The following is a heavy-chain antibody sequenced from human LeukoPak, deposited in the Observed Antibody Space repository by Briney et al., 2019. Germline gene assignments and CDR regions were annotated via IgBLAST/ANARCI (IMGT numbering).Heavy chain of an antibody. CDR3: ARDLSSLGLDD. V-gene: IGHV3-48*03. J-gene: IGHJ4*02. CDR2: ISSSGSTI. CDR1: GFTFSSYE. D-gene: IGHD7-27*01. Sequence: GGSLRLSCAASGFTFSSYEMNWVRQAPGKGLEWVSYISSSGSTIYYADSVKGRFSISRDNSKNTVYLQMNSLRAGDTALYFCARDLSSLGLDDWGQGTLVTVSS.